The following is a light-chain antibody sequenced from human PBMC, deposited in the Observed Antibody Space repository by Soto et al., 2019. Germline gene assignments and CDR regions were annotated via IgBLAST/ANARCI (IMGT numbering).Light chain of an antibody. CDR3: QNYNSAPLT. CDR2: ATS. Sequence: DIQMTQSPSSLSASVGDRVTITGRASQDISNSLAWYQQKPGKVPKVLIYATSILQSGVPARFSGSGSGTDFTLTISSLQPEDVATYYCQNYNSAPLTFGGGTKVEI. CDR1: QDISNS. V-gene: IGKV1-27*01. J-gene: IGKJ4*01.